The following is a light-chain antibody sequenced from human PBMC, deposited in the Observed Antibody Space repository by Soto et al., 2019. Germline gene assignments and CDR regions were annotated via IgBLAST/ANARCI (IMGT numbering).Light chain of an antibody. V-gene: IGKV1-5*03. CDR3: QQYDSYPLT. CDR2: KAS. CDR1: QSISSW. Sequence: DIQMTQSPSTLSASVGDRVTITCRASQSISSWLAWYQHKPGKAPNLLIYKASTLESGVPSRFSGSGSGTEFTLTVSSLQPDDFATYYCQQYDSYPLTVGRGAKVEIK. J-gene: IGKJ4*01.